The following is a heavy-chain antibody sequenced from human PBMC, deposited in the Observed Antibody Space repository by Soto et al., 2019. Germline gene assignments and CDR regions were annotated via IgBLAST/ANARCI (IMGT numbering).Heavy chain of an antibody. V-gene: IGHV6-1*01. CDR2: TYYRSKWYN. CDR3: ARDLGSIAVALVHAFDI. Sequence: KQSQTLSLTCAISGDSVSSNSAAWNWIRQSPSRGLEWLGRTYYRSKWYNDYAVSVKSRITINPDTSKNQFSLQLNSVTPEDTAVYYCARDLGSIAVALVHAFDIWGQGTMVTVSS. CDR1: GDSVSSNSAA. J-gene: IGHJ3*02. D-gene: IGHD6-19*01.